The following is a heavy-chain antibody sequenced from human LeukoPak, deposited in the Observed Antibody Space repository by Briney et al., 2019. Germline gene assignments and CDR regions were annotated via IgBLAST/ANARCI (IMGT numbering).Heavy chain of an antibody. CDR1: GDSISGVY. D-gene: IGHD3-10*01. J-gene: IGHJ3*02. V-gene: IGHV4-59*01. Sequence: SETLSLTCTVSGDSISGVYWSWIRQPPGKGLEWIAYIYCSGGTNYNPSLKSRVTILIETSKNQFSLNLRSVTAADTAVYYCARGGARGSSAFDIWGQGTTVTVSS. CDR3: ARGGARGSSAFDI. CDR2: IYCSGGT.